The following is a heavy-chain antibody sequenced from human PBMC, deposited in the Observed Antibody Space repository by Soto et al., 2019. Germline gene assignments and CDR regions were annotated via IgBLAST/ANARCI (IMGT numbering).Heavy chain of an antibody. Sequence: ASVKVSCKASGYTFTGYYMHWVRQAPGQGLEWMGWINPNSGGTNYAQKFQGWVTMTRDTSISTAYMELSRLRSDDTAVYYCVWVAAAGAARFGDWGQGTLVTVGS. V-gene: IGHV1-2*04. CDR3: VWVAAAGAARFGD. J-gene: IGHJ4*02. CDR2: INPNSGGT. CDR1: GYTFTGYY. D-gene: IGHD6-13*01.